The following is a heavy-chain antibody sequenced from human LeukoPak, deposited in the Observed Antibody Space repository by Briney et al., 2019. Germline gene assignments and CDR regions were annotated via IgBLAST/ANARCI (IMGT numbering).Heavy chain of an antibody. D-gene: IGHD2-8*02. CDR3: ARETYLDTGGLDY. J-gene: IGHJ4*02. Sequence: GESLRVSCAVSGFTFSTYSMNWVSQAPGKGLEWVASIITTGNYMYYAGSVRGRFTISRDNAKNSLYLQMNSLRVEDTAFYYCARETYLDTGGLDYWGQGSLVTVSS. V-gene: IGHV3-21*01. CDR1: GFTFSTYS. CDR2: IITTGNYM.